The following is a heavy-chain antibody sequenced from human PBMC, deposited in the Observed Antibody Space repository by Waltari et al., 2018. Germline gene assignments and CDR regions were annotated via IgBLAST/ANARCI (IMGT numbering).Heavy chain of an antibody. CDR1: GDSINGNSYC. CDR2: LDFSGNT. J-gene: IGHJ3*01. Sequence: QLQLQESGPGLVKPSDTLFLSCTVSGDSINGNSYCWAWIRQPPGKGLEWIASLDFSGNTYYNPSLKSRVTISVDTSKNQFSLKLTSVTAADTAVYYCARDPGSASWYGAFDVWGQGTMVSVSS. D-gene: IGHD6-13*01. CDR3: ARDPGSASWYGAFDV. V-gene: IGHV4-39*07.